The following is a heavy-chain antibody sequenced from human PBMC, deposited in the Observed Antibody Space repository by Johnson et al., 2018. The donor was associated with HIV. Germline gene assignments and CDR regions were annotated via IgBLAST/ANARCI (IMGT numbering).Heavy chain of an antibody. CDR1: GLTFSNYG. CDR3: AKDLYSSSWTNDAFDI. Sequence: QVQLVESGGGVVQPGGSLRLSCAASGLTFSNYGFHWVRQAPGKGLDWVAFIRYDGSNKYYADSVKGRFTISRDNSKNTVYLQMNGLRAEDTAVYHCAKDLYSSSWTNDAFDIWGQGTMVTVSS. J-gene: IGHJ3*02. D-gene: IGHD6-13*01. V-gene: IGHV3-30*02. CDR2: IRYDGSNK.